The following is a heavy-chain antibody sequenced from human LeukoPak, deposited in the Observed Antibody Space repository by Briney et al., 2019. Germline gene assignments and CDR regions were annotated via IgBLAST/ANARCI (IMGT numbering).Heavy chain of an antibody. Sequence: SEPLSLICTVSGGFNSSYYWSWLPQPPGKGQEWIGYIYYSGSTNYNPSLKSRVSISVDTSKNQFSLKLSSVTAAGTAVYYCAREGGYSYGLGAFDIWGQGAMVTVSS. CDR1: GGFNSSYY. V-gene: IGHV4-59*01. D-gene: IGHD5-18*01. CDR2: IYYSGST. CDR3: AREGGYSYGLGAFDI. J-gene: IGHJ3*02.